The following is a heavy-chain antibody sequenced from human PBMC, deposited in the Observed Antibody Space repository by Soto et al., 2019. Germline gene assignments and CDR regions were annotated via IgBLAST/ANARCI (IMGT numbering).Heavy chain of an antibody. CDR3: TREGSAPYYYYAMDA. Sequence: ASVKVSCKASGYTFNTYGISWVRQAPGEGLEWLGWINTHNGNTNYAQNLQGRVFMTADTSTNTAYMELRSLRSDDTALYYCTREGSAPYYYYAMDAWGQGTTVTVSS. CDR2: INTHNGNT. V-gene: IGHV1-18*01. CDR1: GYTFNTYG. D-gene: IGHD3-10*01. J-gene: IGHJ6*02.